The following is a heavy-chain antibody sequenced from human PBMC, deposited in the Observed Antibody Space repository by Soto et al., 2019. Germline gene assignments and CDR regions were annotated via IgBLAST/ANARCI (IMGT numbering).Heavy chain of an antibody. CDR2: IYYTGST. D-gene: IGHD3-10*01. V-gene: IGHV4-59*03. Sequence: SETLSLTCTFSGCSINNHYWSWIRQPPGKGLEWIGYIYYTGSTNYNPSLESRVTMSVDTSKNRVSLNLTSLTAADTAIYYCAGGKWFFGVWGQGTLGPLSS. J-gene: IGHJ4*02. CDR1: GCSINNHY. CDR3: AGGKWFFGV.